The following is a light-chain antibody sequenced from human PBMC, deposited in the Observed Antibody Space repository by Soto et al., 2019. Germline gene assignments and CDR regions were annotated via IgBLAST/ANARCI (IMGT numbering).Light chain of an antibody. Sequence: VMTQSPVTLSVSPGERATLSCRASQSVGGNVAWYQQKPGQAPRLLMYATSTRATGIPARFSGSGSGTEFTLTISSLKSEDSAVYFCQQYSDWPPYTFGQGTKLEIK. CDR2: ATS. CDR3: QQYSDWPPYT. V-gene: IGKV3-15*01. CDR1: QSVGGN. J-gene: IGKJ2*01.